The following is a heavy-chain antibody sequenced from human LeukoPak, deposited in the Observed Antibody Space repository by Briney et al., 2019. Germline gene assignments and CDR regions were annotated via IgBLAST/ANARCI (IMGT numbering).Heavy chain of an antibody. Sequence: SETLSLTCAVYGGSFSGYYWSWIRQPPGKGLEWIGEINHSGSTNYNPSLKSRVAISVDTSKNQFSLKLSSVTAADTAVYYCGFHFDYWGQGTLVTVSS. CDR3: GFHFDY. D-gene: IGHD3-10*01. V-gene: IGHV4-34*01. CDR1: GGSFSGYY. J-gene: IGHJ4*02. CDR2: INHSGST.